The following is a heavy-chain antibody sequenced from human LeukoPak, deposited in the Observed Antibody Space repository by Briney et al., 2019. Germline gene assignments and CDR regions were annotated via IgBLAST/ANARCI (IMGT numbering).Heavy chain of an antibody. V-gene: IGHV3-43*02. J-gene: IGHJ4*02. CDR1: VFTFDDYA. Sequence: GGSLRLSCAASVFTFDDYAMHWVRQAPGKGLEWVSLISGDGGSTYNAESVKGRFTISRDNSKNSLYLQMNSLRTEDTALYYCVCGTYYYDSSGYGRELDYWGQGTLVTVSS. D-gene: IGHD3-22*01. CDR3: VCGTYYYDSSGYGRELDY. CDR2: ISGDGGST.